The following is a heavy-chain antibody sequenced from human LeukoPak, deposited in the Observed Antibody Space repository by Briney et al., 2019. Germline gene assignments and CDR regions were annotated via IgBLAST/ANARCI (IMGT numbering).Heavy chain of an antibody. CDR2: ISGSGGST. Sequence: PGGSLRLSCAASGFTFSSYAMSWVRQAPGKGLEWVSAISGSGGSTYYADPVKGRFTISRDNSKNTLYLQMNSLRAEDTAVYYCAKILSYDILTGYYHHWGQGTLVTVSS. D-gene: IGHD3-9*01. CDR1: GFTFSSYA. J-gene: IGHJ5*02. CDR3: AKILSYDILTGYYHH. V-gene: IGHV3-23*01.